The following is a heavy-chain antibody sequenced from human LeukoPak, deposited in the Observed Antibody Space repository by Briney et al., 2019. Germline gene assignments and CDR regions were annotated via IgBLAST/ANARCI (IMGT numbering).Heavy chain of an antibody. CDR1: GYTFTIYS. Sequence: ASVTVSCKASGYTFTIYSISWVRQAPGQGPEWMGWMSAYNGNTIYAQKVKGRVTMTTDTSTSTAYMELRSLKSDDTAVYYCARASYCSDGSCYSDYWGQGTLVTVSS. D-gene: IGHD2-15*01. CDR2: MSAYNGNT. J-gene: IGHJ4*02. V-gene: IGHV1-18*01. CDR3: ARASYCSDGSCYSDY.